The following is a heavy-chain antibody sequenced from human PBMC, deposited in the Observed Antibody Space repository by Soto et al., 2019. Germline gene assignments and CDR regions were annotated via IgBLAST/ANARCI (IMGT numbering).Heavy chain of an antibody. D-gene: IGHD3-10*01. CDR1: GFTFTDHY. J-gene: IGHJ4*02. V-gene: IGHV3-11*01. CDR2: INSGGSNI. CDR3: ARDIRGAN. Sequence: QVQLVESGGGLGKPGGSLRLSCTASGFTFTDHYMTWIRQAPGKGLEGVSYINSGGSNIYYADSVRGRFTISRDNAKNSVYLQMSSLRAEDTAIYYCARDIRGANWGQGTLVIVSS.